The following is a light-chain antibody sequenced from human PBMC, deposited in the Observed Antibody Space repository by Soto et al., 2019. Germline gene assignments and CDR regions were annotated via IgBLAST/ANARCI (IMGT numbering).Light chain of an antibody. CDR3: SSYTSSSTVL. CDR2: EVS. Sequence: QSALTQPASVSGSPGQSITISCTGTSSDVGGYNYVSWYQQHPGRAPQLMIFEVSNRPSGVSPRFSGSKSGNTASLTISGLQAEDEADYYCSSYTSSSTVLFGGGTKLTVL. CDR1: SSDVGGYNY. J-gene: IGLJ2*01. V-gene: IGLV2-14*01.